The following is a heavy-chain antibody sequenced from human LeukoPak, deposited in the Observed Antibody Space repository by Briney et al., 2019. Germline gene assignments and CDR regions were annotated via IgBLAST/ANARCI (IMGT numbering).Heavy chain of an antibody. J-gene: IGHJ4*02. CDR1: GFTISSYG. CDR2: ISGSGGGT. Sequence: GGSLRLSCAASGFTISSYGTSWVRQAPGKGLEWVSYISGSGGGTLYADSVKGRFSISRDNSKNTLYLQMNSLRVEDTAVYYCAKPTGPNYFDYWGQGALVTVSS. V-gene: IGHV3-23*01. CDR3: AKPTGPNYFDY. D-gene: IGHD1-14*01.